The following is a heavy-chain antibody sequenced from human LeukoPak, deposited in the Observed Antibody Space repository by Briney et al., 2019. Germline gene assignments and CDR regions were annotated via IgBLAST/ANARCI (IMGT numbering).Heavy chain of an antibody. J-gene: IGHJ4*02. CDR3: ARDPLSSSSFDL. D-gene: IGHD6-13*01. CDR1: GFTFSSYG. V-gene: IGHV3-23*01. CDR2: ISGSGGST. Sequence: GGSLRLSCAASGFTFSSYGMSWVRQAPGKGLEWASAISGSGGSTYYADSVKGRFTISRDNAKNSLYLQMNSLRAEDTAVYYCARDPLSSSSFDLWGQGTLVTVSS.